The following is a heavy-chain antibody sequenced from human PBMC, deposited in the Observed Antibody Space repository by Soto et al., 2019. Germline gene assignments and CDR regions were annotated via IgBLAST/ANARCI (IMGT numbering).Heavy chain of an antibody. CDR3: ALLLEKGYSSSYSYF. CDR2: IYPGDSDT. D-gene: IGHD6-6*01. J-gene: IGHJ4*02. Sequence: PGESLKISCKGSGYSFTSYWIGWVRQMPGKGLEWMGIIYPGDSDTRYSPSFQGQVTISADKSISTAYLQWSSLKASDTAMYYCALLLEKGYSSSYSYFWGQGTLVTVSS. CDR1: GYSFTSYW. V-gene: IGHV5-51*01.